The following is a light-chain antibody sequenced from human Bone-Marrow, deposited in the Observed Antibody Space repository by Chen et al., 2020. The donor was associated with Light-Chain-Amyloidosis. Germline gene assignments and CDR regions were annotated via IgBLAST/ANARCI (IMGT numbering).Light chain of an antibody. CDR2: EVT. CDR1: SSDVGGDNH. Sequence: QSPRPQPASGSGPPGQWIPIPCPGTSSDVGGDNHVSWYQQHPDKAPKLMIYEVTNRPSWVPDRFSGSKSDNTASLTISGLQTEDEADYFCSSYTITNTLVFGSGTRVTVL. CDR3: SSYTITNTLV. V-gene: IGLV2-14*01. J-gene: IGLJ1*01.